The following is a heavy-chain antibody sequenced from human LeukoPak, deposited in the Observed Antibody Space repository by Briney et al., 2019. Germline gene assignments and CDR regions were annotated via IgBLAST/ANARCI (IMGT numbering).Heavy chain of an antibody. D-gene: IGHD6-13*01. CDR2: INHSGST. J-gene: IGHJ6*03. CDR1: GGSFSGYY. Sequence: PSETLSLTCAVYGGSFSGYYWSWIRQPPGKGLEWIGEINHSGSTNYNPSLKSRVTISVDTSKNQFSLKLSSVTAADTAVYYCARQLVATGTLYYYYYMDVWGKGTTVTISS. CDR3: ARQLVATGTLYYYYYMDV. V-gene: IGHV4-34*01.